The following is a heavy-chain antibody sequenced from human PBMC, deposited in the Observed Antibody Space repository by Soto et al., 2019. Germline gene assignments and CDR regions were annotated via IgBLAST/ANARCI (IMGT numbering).Heavy chain of an antibody. J-gene: IGHJ4*02. CDR3: TTESIAVAGKAFDY. Sequence: EVQLLESGGGLVQPGGSLRLSCAASGFTFSSYAMSWVRQAPGKGLEWVSAISGSGGSTYYADSVKGRFTISRDDSKNTLYLQMNSLKTEDTAVYYCTTESIAVAGKAFDYWGQGTLVTVSS. V-gene: IGHV3-23*01. D-gene: IGHD6-19*01. CDR1: GFTFSSYA. CDR2: ISGSGGST.